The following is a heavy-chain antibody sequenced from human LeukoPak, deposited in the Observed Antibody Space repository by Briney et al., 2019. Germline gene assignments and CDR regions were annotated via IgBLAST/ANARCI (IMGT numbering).Heavy chain of an antibody. D-gene: IGHD1-26*01. Sequence: SGTLSLTCTVSGGSISPYYWSGMGQPRGKGVEGIGDIDYSESPCYNSSLKSRVTISLHTSKHQFSHKLSSVTAADTGVYYCARHGGGGESYPRVFDYWGRGNLVTVSS. CDR2: IDYSESP. V-gene: IGHV4-59*08. CDR1: GGSISPYY. CDR3: ARHGGGGESYPRVFDY. J-gene: IGHJ4*02.